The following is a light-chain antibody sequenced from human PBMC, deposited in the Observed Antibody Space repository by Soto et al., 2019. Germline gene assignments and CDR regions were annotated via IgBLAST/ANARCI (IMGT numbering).Light chain of an antibody. CDR3: QQYYSPCT. J-gene: IGKJ1*01. CDR2: CAS. CDR1: QSVLYSSNNKNY. V-gene: IGKV4-1*01. Sequence: DIVMTQSPDSLAVSLGERATINCKSSQSVLYSSNNKNYLAWYQQKPGQPPKLLIYCASTRESGVPDRFSGSGSGTDFTLTISSLQAEDVAVYYCQQYYSPCTFGQGTKVEIK.